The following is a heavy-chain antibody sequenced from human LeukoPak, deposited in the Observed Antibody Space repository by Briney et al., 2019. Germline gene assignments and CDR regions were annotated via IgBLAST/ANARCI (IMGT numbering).Heavy chain of an antibody. CDR3: ARGVRDLGSYYID. CDR1: GFTFSSYS. Sequence: GGSLRLSCAASGFTFSSYSMNWVRQVPGKGLVWVSRINSDGSRTIYADSVKGRFTISRDNAKNTLDLQMNSLRAEDTALYFCARGVRDLGSYYIDWGQGTLVIVSS. D-gene: IGHD3-10*01. J-gene: IGHJ4*02. CDR2: INSDGSRT. V-gene: IGHV3-74*01.